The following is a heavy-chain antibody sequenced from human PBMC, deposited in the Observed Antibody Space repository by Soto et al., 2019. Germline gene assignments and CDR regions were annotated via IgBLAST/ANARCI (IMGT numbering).Heavy chain of an antibody. Sequence: HSXTLSLTCAIAGDSVSSNSAAWNWIRHSPSRGLEWLGRTYYRSKWYNDYAVSVKSRITINPDTSKNQFSLQLNSVTPEDTAVYYCAREGLAGTIDYWGQGTLVTVSS. V-gene: IGHV6-1*01. CDR2: TYYRSKWYN. D-gene: IGHD6-13*01. CDR1: GDSVSSNSAA. J-gene: IGHJ4*02. CDR3: AREGLAGTIDY.